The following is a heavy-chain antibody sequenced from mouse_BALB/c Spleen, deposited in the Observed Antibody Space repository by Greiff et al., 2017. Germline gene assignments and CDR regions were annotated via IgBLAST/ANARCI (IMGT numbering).Heavy chain of an antibody. V-gene: IGHV5-17*02. CDR1: GFTFSSFG. D-gene: IGHD2-3*01. CDR3: AREADGYSFDY. J-gene: IGHJ2*01. CDR2: ISSGSSTI. Sequence: EVQRVESGGGLVQPGGSRKLSCAASGFTFSSFGMHWVRQAPEKGLEWVAYISSGSSTIYYADTVKGRFTISRDNPKNTLFLQMTSLRSEDTAMYYCAREADGYSFDYWGQGTTLTVSS.